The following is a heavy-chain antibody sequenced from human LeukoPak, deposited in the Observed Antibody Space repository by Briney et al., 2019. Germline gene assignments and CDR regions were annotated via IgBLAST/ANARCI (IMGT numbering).Heavy chain of an antibody. CDR2: INPNSGGT. Sequence: ASVKVSCKASGYTFTSYGISWVRQAPGQGLEWMGWINPNSGGTNYAQKFQGRVTMTRDTSISTAYMELSRLRSDDTAVYYCEIGTGLTHFDYWGQGTLVTVSS. CDR3: EIGTGLTHFDY. CDR1: GYTFTSYG. D-gene: IGHD1-1*01. V-gene: IGHV1-2*02. J-gene: IGHJ4*02.